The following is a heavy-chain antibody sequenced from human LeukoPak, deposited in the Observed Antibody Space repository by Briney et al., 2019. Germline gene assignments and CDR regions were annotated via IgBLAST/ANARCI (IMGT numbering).Heavy chain of an antibody. CDR1: GFTFSSYA. J-gene: IGHJ6*03. Sequence: GGSLRLSCAASGFTFSSYAMHWVRQAPGKGLEWVAVISYDGSNKYYADSVKGRFTISRDNSKNSLYLQMNSLRAEDTAVYYCAREGWLQLPPYYYYYYMDVWGKGTTVTISS. D-gene: IGHD5-24*01. V-gene: IGHV3-30*04. CDR2: ISYDGSNK. CDR3: AREGWLQLPPYYYYYYMDV.